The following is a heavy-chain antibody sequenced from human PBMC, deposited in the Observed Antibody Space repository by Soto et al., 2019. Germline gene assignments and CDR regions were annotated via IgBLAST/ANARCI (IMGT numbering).Heavy chain of an antibody. V-gene: IGHV1-18*04. D-gene: IGHD3-22*01. CDR1: GSTFTSYR. CDR3: ARVTYYYDSSGYSPLFDY. CDR2: ISAYNGNT. J-gene: IGHJ4*02. Sequence: ASVEVSCKSSGSTFTSYRISRVRQAHGQGLEWMGWISAYNGNTNYAQKLQGRVTMTTDTSTGTAYMELRSLRSDDTAVYYCARVTYYYDSSGYSPLFDYRGQGTLVSVSS.